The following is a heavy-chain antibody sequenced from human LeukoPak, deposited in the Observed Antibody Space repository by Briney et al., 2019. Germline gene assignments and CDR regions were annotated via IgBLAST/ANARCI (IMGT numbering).Heavy chain of an antibody. CDR2: IKQDGSEK. D-gene: IGHD6-19*01. Sequence: GGSLRLSCAASGFTFSSYWMSWVSQAPGKGLEWVANIKQDGSEKYYVDSVKGRFTISRDNAKNSLYLQMNSLRAEDTAVYYCARDRYSSGWSDYMDVWGKGTTVTVSS. V-gene: IGHV3-7*01. J-gene: IGHJ6*03. CDR1: GFTFSSYW. CDR3: ARDRYSSGWSDYMDV.